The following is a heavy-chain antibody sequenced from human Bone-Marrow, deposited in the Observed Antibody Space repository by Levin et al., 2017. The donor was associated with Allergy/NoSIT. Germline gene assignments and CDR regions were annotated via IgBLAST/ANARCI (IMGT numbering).Heavy chain of an antibody. J-gene: IGHJ4*02. D-gene: IGHD3-9*01. CDR3: ARPMGEDFLTSPLYH. CDR1: GGPISSYY. Sequence: SETLSLTCSVSGGPISSYYWSWIRQSPGKGLEWIGYIYRGNTNHNPSLKSRVTISVDTSKNQILLSLSSVTAADTAVYYCARPMGEDFLTSPLYHWGRGTLVRVSS. V-gene: IGHV4-59*01. CDR2: IYRGNT.